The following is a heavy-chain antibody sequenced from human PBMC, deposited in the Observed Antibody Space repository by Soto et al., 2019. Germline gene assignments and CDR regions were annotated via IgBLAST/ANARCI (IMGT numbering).Heavy chain of an antibody. CDR3: ARAPARQGYYYYYYYMDV. D-gene: IGHD2-2*01. CDR2: INPSGGST. V-gene: IGHV1-46*03. Sequence: AKVSCKAAGYALTSYSTHWVRQPPRQGLEWMGIINPSGGSTSYAQKFQGRVTMTRDTSTSTVYMELSSLRSEDTAVYYCARAPARQGYYYYYYYMDVWGKGTTVTVSS. J-gene: IGHJ6*03. CDR1: GYALTSYS.